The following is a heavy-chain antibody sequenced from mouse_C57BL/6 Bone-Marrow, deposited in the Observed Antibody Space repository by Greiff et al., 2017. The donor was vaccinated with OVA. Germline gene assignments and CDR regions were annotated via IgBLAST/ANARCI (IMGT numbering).Heavy chain of an antibody. CDR1: GYSITSGYY. Sequence: EVQRVESGPGLVKPSQSLSLTCSVTGYSITSGYYWNWIRQFPGNKLEWMGYISYDGSNNYNPSLKNRISITRDTSKNQFFLKLNSVTTEDTATYYCARERTGDFDYWGQGTTLTVSS. CDR2: ISYDGSN. D-gene: IGHD4-1*01. CDR3: ARERTGDFDY. V-gene: IGHV3-6*01. J-gene: IGHJ2*01.